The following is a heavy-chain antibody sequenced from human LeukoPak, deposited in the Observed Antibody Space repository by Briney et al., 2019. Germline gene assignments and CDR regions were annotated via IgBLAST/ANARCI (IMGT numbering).Heavy chain of an antibody. CDR3: ARSGRGSSAGFDY. Sequence: KPSETLSLTCTVSGGSISSYYWSWIRQPPGKGLEWIGYIYYSGSTNYTPSLKSRVTISVDTSKNQFSLKLNSVTAADTAVYYCARSGRGSSAGFDYWGQGTLVTVSS. D-gene: IGHD3-10*01. CDR2: IYYSGST. J-gene: IGHJ4*02. CDR1: GGSISSYY. V-gene: IGHV4-59*01.